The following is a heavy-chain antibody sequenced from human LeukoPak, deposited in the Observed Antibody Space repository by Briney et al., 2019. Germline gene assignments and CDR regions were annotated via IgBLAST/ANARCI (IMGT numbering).Heavy chain of an antibody. CDR2: ISAYNGNT. CDR3: ASHLYMAYDAFDI. D-gene: IGHD5-24*01. CDR1: GYTFTSYG. V-gene: IGHV1-18*01. J-gene: IGHJ3*02. Sequence: GASVKVSCKASGYTFTSYGISWVRQAPGQGLEWMGWISAYNGNTNYAQKFQGRVTMTRNTSISTAYMELSSLRSEDTAVYYCASHLYMAYDAFDIWGQGTMVTVSS.